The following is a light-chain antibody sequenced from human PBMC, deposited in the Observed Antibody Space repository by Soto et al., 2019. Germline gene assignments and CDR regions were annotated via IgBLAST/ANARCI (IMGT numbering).Light chain of an antibody. CDR3: QHFNSYPAA. CDR1: QGIHRH. V-gene: IGKV1-9*01. Sequence: DIQLTQSPSFMSASVGDRVTITCRASQGIHRHLAWDPQKPGKAPKLRIYAASTLQSGFPSRFTGSGSGTEFTLTISSLQPEDCAADYCQHFNSYPAAFGQGTRLEIK. J-gene: IGKJ5*01. CDR2: AAS.